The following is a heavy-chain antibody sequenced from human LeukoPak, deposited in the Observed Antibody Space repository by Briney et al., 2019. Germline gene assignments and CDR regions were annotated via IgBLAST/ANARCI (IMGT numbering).Heavy chain of an antibody. Sequence: ASVTVSCKVSGYTLTELSMHWVRQAPGKGLEWMGGFDPEDGETIYAQKFQGRVTMTEDTSTDTAYMELSSLRSEDTAVYYCATADPRRSYLFFDYWGQGTLVTVSS. CDR2: FDPEDGET. CDR1: GYTLTELS. V-gene: IGHV1-24*01. CDR3: ATADPRRSYLFFDY. J-gene: IGHJ4*02. D-gene: IGHD1-26*01.